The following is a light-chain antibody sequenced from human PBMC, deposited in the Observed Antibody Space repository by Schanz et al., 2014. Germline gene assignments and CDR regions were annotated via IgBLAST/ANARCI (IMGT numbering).Light chain of an antibody. CDR1: QGVTSNY. CDR3: QQRRDWPQT. J-gene: IGKJ1*01. Sequence: EVVLTQSPGSLSLSPGERGTLSCRASQGVTSNYLAWYQQRPGQAPRLLMSDASDRATGIPARFSGSGSGTDFTLTISSLEPEDFAVYYCQQRRDWPQTFGQGTKVEI. V-gene: IGKV3-11*01. CDR2: DAS.